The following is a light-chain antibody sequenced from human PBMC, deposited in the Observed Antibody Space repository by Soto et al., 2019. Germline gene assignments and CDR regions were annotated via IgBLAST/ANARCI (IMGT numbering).Light chain of an antibody. CDR1: QSILYSANNKNY. V-gene: IGKV4-1*01. Sequence: DIVMTQSPDSLAVSLGERATVNCKSSQSILYSANNKNYLAWYQQKPGQPPKLLIYWASTRQSGVPDRFSGSGSGTDFTLTISSLQAEDVAVYYCHQYFGTPLTFGGGTTVEIK. J-gene: IGKJ4*01. CDR2: WAS. CDR3: HQYFGTPLT.